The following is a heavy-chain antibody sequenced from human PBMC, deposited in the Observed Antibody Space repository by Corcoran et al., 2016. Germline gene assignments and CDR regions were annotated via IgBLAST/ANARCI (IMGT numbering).Heavy chain of an antibody. CDR3: ARAESIVVVPAASYGMDD. CDR1: GYTFTSYG. J-gene: IGHJ6*02. V-gene: IGHV1-18*01. CDR2: ISDYNGNT. Sequence: QVQLVQSGAEVKKPGASVKVSCKASGYTFTSYGISWVRQAPGQGLEWMGWISDYNGNTNYAQKLQGRVTMTTDTSTSTAYMELRSLRSDDTAVYYCARAESIVVVPAASYGMDDWGQGTTVTVSS. D-gene: IGHD2-2*01.